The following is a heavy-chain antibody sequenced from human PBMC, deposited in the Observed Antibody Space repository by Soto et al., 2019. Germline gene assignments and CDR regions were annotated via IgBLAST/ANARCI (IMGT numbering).Heavy chain of an antibody. CDR1: GFTFSSYW. V-gene: IGHV3-7*01. Sequence: ESGGGLVQPGGSLRLSCAASGFTFSSYWMSWVRQAPGKGLEWVANIKQDGSEKYYVDSVKGRFTISRDNAKNSLYLQMNSLRAEDTAVYYCARAPGYCSGGSCYGGVNAFDIWGQGTMVTVSS. D-gene: IGHD2-15*01. J-gene: IGHJ3*02. CDR3: ARAPGYCSGGSCYGGVNAFDI. CDR2: IKQDGSEK.